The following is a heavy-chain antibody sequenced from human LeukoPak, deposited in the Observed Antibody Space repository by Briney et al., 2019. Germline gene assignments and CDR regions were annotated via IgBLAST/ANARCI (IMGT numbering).Heavy chain of an antibody. V-gene: IGHV4-59*01. J-gene: IGHJ4*02. CDR3: AREYSNSSASSRYFDY. Sequence: SETLSLTCTVSGGSISSYYWSWIRQPPGKGLEWIGYIYYSGSTNYNPSLKSRVTISVDTSKNQFSLKLSSVTAADTAVYYCAREYSNSSASSRYFDYWGQGALVTVSS. D-gene: IGHD6-6*01. CDR1: GGSISSYY. CDR2: IYYSGST.